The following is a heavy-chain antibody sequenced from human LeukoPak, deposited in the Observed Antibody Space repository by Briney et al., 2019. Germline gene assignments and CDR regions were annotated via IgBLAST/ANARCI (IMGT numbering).Heavy chain of an antibody. CDR2: ISAYNGNT. D-gene: IGHD5-12*01. J-gene: IGHJ6*02. CDR1: GYTVTSYG. V-gene: IGHV1-18*01. CDR3: RRERGYSGYDPLYYYYYGMDV. Sequence: GASVKVSCKASGYTVTSYGVSWVRQSPGQGLEWRGWISAYNGNTNYTQKLQGRVTMTTDTSTSTAYIELRSLRSDAQAVHYWRRERGYSGYDPLYYYYYGMDVWGQGTTVTVSS.